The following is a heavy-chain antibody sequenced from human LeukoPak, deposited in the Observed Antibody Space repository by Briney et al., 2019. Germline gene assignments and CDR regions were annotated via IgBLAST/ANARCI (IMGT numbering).Heavy chain of an antibody. CDR2: IYYSGST. CDR1: GGSISSYY. D-gene: IGHD6-19*01. V-gene: IGHV4-59*01. J-gene: IGHJ5*02. Sequence: SETLSLTCTVSGGSISSYYWSWIRQPPGKGLKWIGYIYYSGSTNYNPSLKSRVTISVDTSKNQFSLKLSSVTAADTAVYYCARGVAVAGTNWFDPWGQGTLVTVSS. CDR3: ARGVAVAGTNWFDP.